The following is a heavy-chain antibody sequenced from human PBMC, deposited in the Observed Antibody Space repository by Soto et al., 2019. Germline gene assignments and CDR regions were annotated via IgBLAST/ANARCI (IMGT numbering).Heavy chain of an antibody. V-gene: IGHV4-34*01. CDR2: INHSGST. CDR1: GGSFSGYY. CDR3: ARGLLGSSSHRYYYYYGMDV. J-gene: IGHJ6*02. Sequence: SETLSLTCAVYGGSFSGYYWSWIRKPPGKGLEWIGEINHSGSTNYNPSLKSRVTISVDTSKNQFSLKLSSVTAADTAVYYCARGLLGSSSHRYYYYYGMDVWGQGTTVTVSS. D-gene: IGHD6-6*01.